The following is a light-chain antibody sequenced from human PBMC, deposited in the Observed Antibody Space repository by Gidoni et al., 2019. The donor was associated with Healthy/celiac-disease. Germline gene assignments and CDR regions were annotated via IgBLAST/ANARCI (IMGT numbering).Light chain of an antibody. V-gene: IGKV3-20*01. CDR2: GAS. CDR3: QQYGSSPET. J-gene: IGKJ1*01. Sequence: GTLSLSPGERATLSCRDSQSVSSSYLAWYQQKPGQAPRLLIYGASSRATGIPDRFSGSGSGTDFTLTISRLEPEDFAVYYCQQYGSSPETFXQXTKVEIK. CDR1: QSVSSSY.